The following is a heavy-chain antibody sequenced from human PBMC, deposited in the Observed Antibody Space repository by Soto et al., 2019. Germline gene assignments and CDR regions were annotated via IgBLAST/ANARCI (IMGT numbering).Heavy chain of an antibody. D-gene: IGHD3-16*01. CDR1: GYTFTSYA. V-gene: IGHV1-3*01. J-gene: IGHJ4*02. CDR2: INAGNGNT. Sequence: GASVKVSCKASGYTFTSYAMHWVRQAPGQRLEWMGWINAGNGNTKYSQKFQGRVTITRDMSTSTAYMELSSLRSDDTAVYYCARGGGTLDYWGQGTLVTVSS. CDR3: ARGGGTLDY.